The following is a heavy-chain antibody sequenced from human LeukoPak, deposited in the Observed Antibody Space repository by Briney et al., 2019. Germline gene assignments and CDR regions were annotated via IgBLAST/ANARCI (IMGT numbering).Heavy chain of an antibody. D-gene: IGHD5-24*01. CDR2: INPSDGST. Sequence: ASVKVSCKASGYIFISYYIHWVRQAPGQGLEWMGVINPSDGSTNYAQKFQGRVTMTRDTSTTTVYLELSGLRSEDTAVYYCASDVAREFDYWGQGTLVTVSS. J-gene: IGHJ4*02. CDR3: ASDVAREFDY. CDR1: GYIFISYY. V-gene: IGHV1-46*01.